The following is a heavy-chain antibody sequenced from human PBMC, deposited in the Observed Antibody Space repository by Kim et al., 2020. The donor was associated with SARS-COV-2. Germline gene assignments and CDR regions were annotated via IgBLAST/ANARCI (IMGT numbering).Heavy chain of an antibody. D-gene: IGHD3-10*01. Sequence: ASVKVSCKASGYTFTSYAMNWVRQAPGQGLEWMGWINTNTGNPTYAQGFTGRFVFSLDTSVSTAYLQISSLKAEDTAVYYWARDFGYYYGSGSYGDAFDIWGQGTMVTVSS. CDR3: ARDFGYYYGSGSYGDAFDI. J-gene: IGHJ3*02. CDR2: INTNTGNP. V-gene: IGHV7-4-1*02. CDR1: GYTFTSYA.